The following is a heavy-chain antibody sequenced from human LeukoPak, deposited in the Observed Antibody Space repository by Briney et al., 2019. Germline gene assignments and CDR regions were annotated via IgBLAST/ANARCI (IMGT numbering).Heavy chain of an antibody. CDR1: GFTFSAYG. J-gene: IGHJ4*02. D-gene: IGHD6-13*01. CDR2: IWFDGSNE. CDR3: ARADITAAGTFGDY. Sequence: GGSLRLSCAASGFTFSAYGMHWVRQAPGKGLEWVAVIWFDGSNEYYAVSVKGRFTISRDNSNNTLYLQMNSLRAEDTAMYYCARADITAAGTFGDYWGRGTLVTVSS. V-gene: IGHV3-33*01.